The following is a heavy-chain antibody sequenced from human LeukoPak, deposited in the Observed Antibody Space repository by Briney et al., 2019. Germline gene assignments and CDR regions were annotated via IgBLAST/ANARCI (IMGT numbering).Heavy chain of an antibody. CDR3: ASRRGSNRPFDY. V-gene: IGHV3-21*01. CDR1: GFTFSTYS. J-gene: IGHJ4*02. D-gene: IGHD1-26*01. CDR2: ISDGSNYI. Sequence: GGSLRLSCAASGFTFSTYSGNWIRQAPGKGLEWVSSISDGSNYIFYADSVKGRFTISRDNAKNSLYLQMNSLTAEDSAVYYCASRRGSNRPFDYWGQGTLVTVSS.